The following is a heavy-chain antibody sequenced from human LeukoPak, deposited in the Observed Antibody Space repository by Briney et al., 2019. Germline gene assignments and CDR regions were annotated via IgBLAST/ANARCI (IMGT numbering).Heavy chain of an antibody. Sequence: PSETLSLTCTVSGVSISSGGYYWSWIRQHPGTGLEWIGYIYYSGSTYYNPSLKSRVTISVDTSKNQFSLKLSSVTAADTAVYYCARERVVPNWFDPWGQGTLVTVSS. J-gene: IGHJ5*02. D-gene: IGHD2-2*01. CDR3: ARERVVPNWFDP. CDR1: GVSISSGGYY. CDR2: IYYSGST. V-gene: IGHV4-31*03.